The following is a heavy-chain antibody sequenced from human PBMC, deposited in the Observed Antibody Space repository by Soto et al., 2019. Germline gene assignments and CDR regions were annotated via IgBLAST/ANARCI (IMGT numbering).Heavy chain of an antibody. CDR1: GFTFSTYG. CDR2: IWYDGSNK. J-gene: IGHJ4*02. V-gene: IGHV3-33*01. CDR3: WIHGTLTDTAVVAS. D-gene: IGHD5-18*01. Sequence: QVQLVESGGGVVQPGRSLRLSCAASGFTFSTYGMHWVRQAPGKGLEWVAVIWYDGSNKYHGDSLKGRFTICRVNSKKTLYLQTHHRIAEDAAVYYCWIHGTLTDTAVVASWGQGTLVIVPP.